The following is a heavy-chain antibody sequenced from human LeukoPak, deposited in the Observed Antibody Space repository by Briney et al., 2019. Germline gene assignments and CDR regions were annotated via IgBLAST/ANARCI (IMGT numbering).Heavy chain of an antibody. CDR3: AKDQRWESPHYLDS. J-gene: IGHJ4*02. Sequence: GASVKVSCKASGNTFRSYAINWVRQAPGQGLEWMGWISAYNGNTNYAQKLQGRVTMTTDTSTSTAYMELSSLRSEDTAVYYCAKDQRWESPHYLDSWGQGTLVTVSS. D-gene: IGHD1-26*01. V-gene: IGHV1-18*01. CDR1: GNTFRSYA. CDR2: ISAYNGNT.